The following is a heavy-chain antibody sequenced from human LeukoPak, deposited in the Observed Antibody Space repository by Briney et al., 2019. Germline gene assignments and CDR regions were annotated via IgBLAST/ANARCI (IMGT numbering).Heavy chain of an antibody. CDR3: ARASRYYYYDSSGYYGY. V-gene: IGHV4-39*07. J-gene: IGHJ4*02. CDR1: GGSISSSSYY. CDR2: IYYSGST. D-gene: IGHD3-22*01. Sequence: SETLSLTCTVSGGSISSSSYYWGWIRQPPGKGLEWIGRIYYSGSTYYNPSLKSRVTISVDTSKNQFSLKLSSVTAADTAVYYCARASRYYYYDSSGYYGYWGQGTLVTVSS.